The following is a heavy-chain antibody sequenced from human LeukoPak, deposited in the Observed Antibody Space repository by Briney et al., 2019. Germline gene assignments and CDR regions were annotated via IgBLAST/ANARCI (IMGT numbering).Heavy chain of an antibody. Sequence: GASVKVSCKASGYTFTSYGISWVRQAPGQGLEWMGWISAYNGNTNYAQKLQGRVTMTTDTSTSTAYMELRSLRSDDTAVYYCARDVVGYCSSTSCYTPETFDYWGQGTLVTVSS. D-gene: IGHD2-2*02. V-gene: IGHV1-18*01. J-gene: IGHJ4*02. CDR1: GYTFTSYG. CDR2: ISAYNGNT. CDR3: ARDVVGYCSSTSCYTPETFDY.